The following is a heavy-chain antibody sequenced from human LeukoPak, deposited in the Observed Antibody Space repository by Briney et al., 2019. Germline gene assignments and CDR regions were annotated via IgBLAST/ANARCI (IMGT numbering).Heavy chain of an antibody. V-gene: IGHV1-18*01. CDR2: ISAYNGNT. D-gene: IGHD3-10*01. J-gene: IGHJ4*02. Sequence: ASVKVSCKASGYTFTSYGISWVRQAPGQGLEWMGWISAYNGNTNYAQKLEGRVTMTTDTSTSTAYMELRSLRSDDTAVYYCAREWFGELLPDYWGQGTLVTVSS. CDR1: GYTFTSYG. CDR3: AREWFGELLPDY.